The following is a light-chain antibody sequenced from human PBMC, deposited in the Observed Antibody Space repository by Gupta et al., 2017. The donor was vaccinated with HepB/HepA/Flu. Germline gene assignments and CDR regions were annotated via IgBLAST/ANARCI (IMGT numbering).Light chain of an antibody. J-gene: IGLJ2*01. CDR2: EVS. Sequence: QSALTHPPSESGSPGQSVTISCTGTSSDVGSYNRVSWYQQPPGTAPKLMIYEVSNRPAGVPDRFSGSKSGNTASLTISGRQAEDEADYYCSSYTSSSTWVFGGGTKLTVL. V-gene: IGLV2-18*02. CDR3: SSYTSSSTWV. CDR1: SSDVGSYNR.